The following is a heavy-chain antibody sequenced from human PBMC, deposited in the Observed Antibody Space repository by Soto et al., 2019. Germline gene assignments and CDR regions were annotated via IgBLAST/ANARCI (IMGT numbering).Heavy chain of an antibody. J-gene: IGHJ4*02. V-gene: IGHV3-23*01. Sequence: GGSLRLSCAASGFTFSNYAVTWVRQAPGKGLEWVSTISGSGGSTYYADSVKGRFTISRDNSKNTLYLQMNSLRADDTAVYYCARDTTVTTPSYFDLWGQGTLVTVSS. D-gene: IGHD4-17*01. CDR3: ARDTTVTTPSYFDL. CDR1: GFTFSNYA. CDR2: ISGSGGST.